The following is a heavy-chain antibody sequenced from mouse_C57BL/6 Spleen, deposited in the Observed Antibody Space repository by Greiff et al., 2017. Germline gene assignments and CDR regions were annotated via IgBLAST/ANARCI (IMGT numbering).Heavy chain of an antibody. CDR3: ARDDYDYDGLAY. Sequence: QVQLQQSGAELVRPGSSVKLSCKASGYTFTSYWMDWVKQRPAQGLEWIGNIYPSDSETHYNQKFKDKATLTVDKSSSTAYMQLSSLTSEDSAVYYCARDDYDYDGLAYWGQGTLVTVSA. CDR2: IYPSDSET. V-gene: IGHV1-61*01. CDR1: GYTFTSYW. D-gene: IGHD2-4*01. J-gene: IGHJ3*01.